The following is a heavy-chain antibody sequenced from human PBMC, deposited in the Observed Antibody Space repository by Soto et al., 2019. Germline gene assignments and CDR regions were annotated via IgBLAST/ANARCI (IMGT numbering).Heavy chain of an antibody. CDR1: GFTFNRYA. CDR3: AKDKMEQWLVGGYFDY. CDR2: IIDAGGRA. V-gene: IGHV3-23*01. Sequence: GGSLRLPCSASGFTFNRYAMSWVRQAPGKGLEWVSAIIDAGGRAYYADSVKGRFTISSDNFKNTLFLQMNSLRAEDTAVYYCAKDKMEQWLVGGYFDYWGQGTQGTVS. D-gene: IGHD6-19*01. J-gene: IGHJ4*02.